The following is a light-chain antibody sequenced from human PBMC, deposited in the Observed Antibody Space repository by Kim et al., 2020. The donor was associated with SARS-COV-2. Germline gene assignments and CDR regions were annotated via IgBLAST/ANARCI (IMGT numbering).Light chain of an antibody. J-gene: IGKJ4*01. V-gene: IGKV3-11*01. CDR2: AAS. Sequence: EIVLTQSPATLSLSPGETATLSCRASQSVGTYLAWYQQRPGQAPRLLIYAASNRATGIPARFSGSGSGTDFTLTINSLEPEDFAVYYCQQRSDWPQLSFGGGTKLEI. CDR3: QQRSDWPQLS. CDR1: QSVGTY.